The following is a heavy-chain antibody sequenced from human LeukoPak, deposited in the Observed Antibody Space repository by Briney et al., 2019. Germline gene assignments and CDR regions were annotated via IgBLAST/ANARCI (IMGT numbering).Heavy chain of an antibody. CDR2: ISPPGDIT. J-gene: IGHJ3*01. CDR3: GRDLDWGAFDV. CDR1: GFHFSTHG. V-gene: IGHV3-23*01. Sequence: PGGSLRLSCAASGFHFSTHGMNWVRQAPGKGLEWVSGISPPGDITYYADSVMGRFTISRDNRKNTVSLQMNSLRAEDTALYYCGRDLDWGAFDVWGQGTMVTVSS. D-gene: IGHD3/OR15-3a*01.